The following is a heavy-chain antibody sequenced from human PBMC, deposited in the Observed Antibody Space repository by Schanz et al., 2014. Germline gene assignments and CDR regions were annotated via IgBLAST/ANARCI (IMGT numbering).Heavy chain of an antibody. CDR1: GLIFSNYV. V-gene: IGHV3-48*01. CDR3: ARIGGSVFDY. D-gene: IGHD3-10*01. CDR2: VSRSTPDI. Sequence: EVQLLESGGGLVQPGGSLKLSCAASGLIFSNYVMSWVRQAPGKGLEWVSYVSRSTPDIYYADSVKGRFTMSRDNAKNSVFLQMNSLRAEDTAVYYCARIGGSVFDYWAQGTLVTVSS. J-gene: IGHJ4*02.